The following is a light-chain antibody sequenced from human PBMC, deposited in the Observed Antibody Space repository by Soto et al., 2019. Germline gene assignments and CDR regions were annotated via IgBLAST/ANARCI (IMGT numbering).Light chain of an antibody. CDR2: AAS. V-gene: IGKV1-39*01. CDR3: QQSYSTPWT. J-gene: IGKJ1*01. CDR1: QSISSY. Sequence: IQMTQSPSSLSASVGDRVTIXXRASQSISSYLNWYQQKPGKAPKXLIYAASSLQSGVPSRFSGSGSGTDSTLTISSLQPEDFATYYCQQSYSTPWTFGQGTKVDIK.